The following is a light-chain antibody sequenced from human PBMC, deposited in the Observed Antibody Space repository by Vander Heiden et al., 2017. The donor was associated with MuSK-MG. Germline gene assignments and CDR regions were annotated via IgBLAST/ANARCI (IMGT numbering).Light chain of an antibody. CDR2: GAS. J-gene: IGKJ1*01. CDR3: HGDNAWGRT. CDR1: QSVSSN. V-gene: IGKV3-15*01. Sequence: EIVMTQSPATLSVSPGERATLSCRASQSVSSNLAWYQQKPGQAPRLLIYGASTRATGIPARLSGSRSGTEFTLTIIILQSEDFAVYYCHGDNAWGRTFGQGTKVEIK.